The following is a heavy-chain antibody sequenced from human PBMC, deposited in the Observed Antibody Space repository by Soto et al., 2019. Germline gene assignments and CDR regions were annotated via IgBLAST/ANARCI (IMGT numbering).Heavy chain of an antibody. Sequence: GGSLRLSCAASGFTFSSYAMSWVRQAPGKGLEWVSAISGSGGSTYYADSVKGRFTISRDNSKNTLYLQMNSLRAEDTAVYYCAKSREQWLVSTNWFDSWGQGILVTVSS. D-gene: IGHD6-19*01. CDR3: AKSREQWLVSTNWFDS. J-gene: IGHJ5*01. CDR2: ISGSGGST. V-gene: IGHV3-23*01. CDR1: GFTFSSYA.